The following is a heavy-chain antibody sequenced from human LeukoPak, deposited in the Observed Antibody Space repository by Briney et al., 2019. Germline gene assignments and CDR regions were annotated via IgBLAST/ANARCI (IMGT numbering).Heavy chain of an antibody. D-gene: IGHD3-10*01. V-gene: IGHV3-48*03. CDR1: GFTFSSYE. CDR3: ARDSTYYYGSGSSGPHYFDY. CDR2: ISTSGSTI. J-gene: IGHJ4*02. Sequence: GGSLRLSCAASGFTFSSYEMNWVRQAPGKGLEWISFISTSGSTIYYADSVKGRFTISRDNSKNTLYLQLNSLRAEDTAVYYCARDSTYYYGSGSSGPHYFDYWGQGTLVTVSS.